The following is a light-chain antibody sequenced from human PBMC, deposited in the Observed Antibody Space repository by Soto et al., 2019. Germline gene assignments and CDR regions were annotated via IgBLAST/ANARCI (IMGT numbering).Light chain of an antibody. Sequence: QSALTQPPSVSGSPGQSVTISCTGTSSDVGSYNRVSWYQQPPGTAPKVMIYDVSNRPSGAPDRFSGSKSGNTASLTISGLQAEDESDYYCSSYTSSSTYVFGTGTKLTVL. J-gene: IGLJ1*01. CDR1: SSDVGSYNR. CDR3: SSYTSSSTYV. CDR2: DVS. V-gene: IGLV2-18*02.